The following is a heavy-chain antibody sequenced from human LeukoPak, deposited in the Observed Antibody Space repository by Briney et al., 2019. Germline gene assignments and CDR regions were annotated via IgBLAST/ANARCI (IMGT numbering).Heavy chain of an antibody. V-gene: IGHV1-18*01. Sequence: ASVKVSCKASGYTFPSYGISWVRQAPGQGLAWMGWISAYNGNTNHAQHLQGRVTMTTDTSTSTAYMELGSLRSDDTAVYYCARSVLLWYGEPSLYYFDYWGQGTLVSVSS. CDR1: GYTFPSYG. D-gene: IGHD3-10*01. J-gene: IGHJ4*02. CDR2: ISAYNGNT. CDR3: ARSVLLWYGEPSLYYFDY.